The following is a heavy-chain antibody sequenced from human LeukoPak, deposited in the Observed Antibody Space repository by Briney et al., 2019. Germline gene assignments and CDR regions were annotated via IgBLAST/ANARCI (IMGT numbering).Heavy chain of an antibody. D-gene: IGHD3-3*01. J-gene: IGHJ4*02. V-gene: IGHV1-2*06. Sequence: ASLKVSCKASGYTFTGYYMHWVRPATGQGLEWMGRINPNSGGTNYAQKFQGRVTMTRDTSISTAYMELSRLRSDDTAVYYCARSADMSGYFREITLYYFDYWGQGILVTVSS. CDR3: ARSADMSGYFREITLYYFDY. CDR2: INPNSGGT. CDR1: GYTFTGYY.